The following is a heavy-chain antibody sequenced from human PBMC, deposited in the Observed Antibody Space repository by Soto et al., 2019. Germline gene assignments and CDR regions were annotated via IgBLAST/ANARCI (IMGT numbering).Heavy chain of an antibody. J-gene: IGHJ3*02. Sequence: QVQLQESGPGLVKPSETLSLTCTVSGGSISTYYWSWIRQPPGKGLEWIGYIAYSGSTNYNPSLKTRVTISVDTSKNQFSLTLSSVTAADTAVYYCARPQYTGSAHDAFDIWGQGTVVTVSS. CDR3: ARPQYTGSAHDAFDI. V-gene: IGHV4-59*01. CDR2: IAYSGST. D-gene: IGHD1-26*01. CDR1: GGSISTYY.